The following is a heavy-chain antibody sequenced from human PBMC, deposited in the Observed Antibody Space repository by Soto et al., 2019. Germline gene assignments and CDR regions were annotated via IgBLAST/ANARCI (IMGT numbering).Heavy chain of an antibody. Sequence: SETLSLTCAVYGGSFSGYYWSWIRQPPGKGLEWIGEINHSGSTNYNPSLKSRVTISVDTSKNQFSLKLSSVTAADTAVYYCARRGLRFLEWFPSYYYYGMDVWGQGTTVTVSS. CDR2: INHSGST. CDR3: ARRGLRFLEWFPSYYYYGMDV. CDR1: GGSFSGYY. D-gene: IGHD3-3*01. V-gene: IGHV4-34*01. J-gene: IGHJ6*02.